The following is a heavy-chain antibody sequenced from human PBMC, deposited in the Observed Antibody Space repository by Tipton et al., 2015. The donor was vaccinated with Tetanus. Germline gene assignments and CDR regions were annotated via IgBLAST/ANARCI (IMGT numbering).Heavy chain of an antibody. CDR1: GGSFSGYY. Sequence: TLSLTCAVYGGSFSGYYWSWIRQPPGKGLEWIGEINHSGSTNYNPSLKSRVTISVDTSKNQFSLKLSPVTAADTAVYYCASQYGYSYGTLDYWGQGTLVTVSS. J-gene: IGHJ4*02. CDR2: INHSGST. V-gene: IGHV4-34*01. D-gene: IGHD5-18*01. CDR3: ASQYGYSYGTLDY.